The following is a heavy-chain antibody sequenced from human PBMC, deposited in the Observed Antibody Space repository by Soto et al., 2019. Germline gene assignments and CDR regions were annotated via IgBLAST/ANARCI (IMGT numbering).Heavy chain of an antibody. Sequence: ASVKVSCKASGYTFTNYGISWVRQAPGQGLEWMGWINTGNGNTKYSQKFQGRVTITRDTSASTAYMELSSLRSEDTALYYCARAGDDCSTTNCYVIDYWGQGTLVTVSS. D-gene: IGHD2-2*01. V-gene: IGHV1-3*04. CDR2: INTGNGNT. CDR1: GYTFTNYG. J-gene: IGHJ4*02. CDR3: ARAGDDCSTTNCYVIDY.